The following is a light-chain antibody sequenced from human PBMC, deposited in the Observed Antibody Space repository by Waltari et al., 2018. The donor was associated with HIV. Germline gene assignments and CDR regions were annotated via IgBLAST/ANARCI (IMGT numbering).Light chain of an antibody. CDR1: QGVRND. CDR2: AAS. CDR3: LQDYKAPYT. J-gene: IGKJ2*01. V-gene: IGKV1-6*01. Sequence: AIQMTQSPSSLSAAVGDRVTLTCRASQGVRNDLGWYQQKSGKAPKPLIYAASALHSGVPSRFSGSGSGTDFTLTISSVQPEDFATYYCLQDYKAPYTFGQGTKLDIK.